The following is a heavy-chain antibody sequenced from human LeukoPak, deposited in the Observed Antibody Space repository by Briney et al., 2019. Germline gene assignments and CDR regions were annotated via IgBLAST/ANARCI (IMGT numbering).Heavy chain of an antibody. CDR2: ISGSGGST. V-gene: IGHV3-23*01. Sequence: GGSLRLSCAASGFTFSSYAMSWVRQAPGKGLEWVSAISGSGGSTYYADSVKGRFTISGDNSKNTLYLQMNSLRAEDTAVYYCAKDFADIVVVPAAISFDYWGQEPWSPSPQ. J-gene: IGHJ4*01. CDR1: GFTFSSYA. D-gene: IGHD2-2*02. CDR3: AKDFADIVVVPAAISFDY.